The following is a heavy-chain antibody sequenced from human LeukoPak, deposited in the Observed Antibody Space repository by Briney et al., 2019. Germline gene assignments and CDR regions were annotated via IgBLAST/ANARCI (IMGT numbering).Heavy chain of an antibody. V-gene: IGHV3-30*02. CDR3: AAINIAQLPIRVY. CDR2: IRYDGSDK. Sequence: PGGSLILSCAASVFTFSGYGMHWGRQAPGKGREWVSLIRYDGSDKHYAHSVKGRFTISRDNYQNTLYLQMNSLRVEDPAVYYCAAINIAQLPIRVYWGQGTLVTVSS. CDR1: VFTFSGYG. J-gene: IGHJ4*02. D-gene: IGHD5-24*01.